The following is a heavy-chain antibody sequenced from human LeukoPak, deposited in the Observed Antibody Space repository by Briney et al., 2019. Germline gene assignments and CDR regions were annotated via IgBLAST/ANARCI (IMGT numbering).Heavy chain of an antibody. J-gene: IGHJ3*02. Sequence: GGSLRLSCTVSGFTFSDYYMSWIRQAPGKGLEWVSAISGSGGSTYYADSVKGRFTISRDNSKNTLYLQMNSLRAEDTAVYYCAKDRVDTAMVNAFDIWGQGTMVTVSS. CDR3: AKDRVDTAMVNAFDI. CDR1: GFTFSDYY. CDR2: ISGSGGST. V-gene: IGHV3-23*01. D-gene: IGHD5-18*01.